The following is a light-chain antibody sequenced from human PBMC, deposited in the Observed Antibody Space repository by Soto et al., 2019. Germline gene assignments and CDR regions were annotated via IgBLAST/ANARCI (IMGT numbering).Light chain of an antibody. CDR3: QQYSSPPQT. J-gene: IGKJ1*01. V-gene: IGKV3-20*01. CDR1: ETVTGKY. CDR2: AAS. Sequence: EIVLTQSPGTLSLSPGDRATLSCRASETVTGKYLAWYQQKAGQAPRLLIFAASNRATGIPDRFSGSGSGKDFTLTISRLEPEDCAVYFCQQYSSPPQTFGQGTKVEIK.